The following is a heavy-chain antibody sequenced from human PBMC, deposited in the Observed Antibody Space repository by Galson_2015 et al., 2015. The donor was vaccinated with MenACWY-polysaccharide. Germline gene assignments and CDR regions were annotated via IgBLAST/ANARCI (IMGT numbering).Heavy chain of an antibody. V-gene: IGHV1-69*04. CDR3: ARMMVAANQAAYFDS. D-gene: IGHD2-15*01. CDR1: RDTFSNYG. CDR2: IIPFLGIP. Sequence: SVKVSCKASRDTFSNYGISWVRQAPGQGLEYMGRIIPFLGIPNYAQKFQDRVAFTADRSTSTVFVELSSLISEDTAIYYCARMMVAANQAAYFDSWGQGTQVTVSS. J-gene: IGHJ4*02.